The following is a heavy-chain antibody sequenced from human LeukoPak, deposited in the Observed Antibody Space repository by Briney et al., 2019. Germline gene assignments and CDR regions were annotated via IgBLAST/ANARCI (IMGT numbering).Heavy chain of an antibody. CDR2: IYSNGWT. J-gene: IGHJ5*02. V-gene: IGHV4-61*02. CDR1: GGSISTDLYY. Sequence: TSETLSLTCTVSGGSISTDLYYWTWIRQPAGKGLEWIGRIYSNGWTDYNPPLKSRVSISIDTSKNHFFLKMSLATAADTALYYCARGSGWNSFDPWGQGTLVTVSS. CDR3: ARGSGWNSFDP. D-gene: IGHD6-19*01.